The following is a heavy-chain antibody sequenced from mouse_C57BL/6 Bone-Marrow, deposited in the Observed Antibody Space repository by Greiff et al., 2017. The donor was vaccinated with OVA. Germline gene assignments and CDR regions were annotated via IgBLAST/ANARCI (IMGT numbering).Heavy chain of an antibody. V-gene: IGHV1-81*01. J-gene: IGHJ2*01. CDR2: IYPRSGNT. D-gene: IGHD2-3*01. CDR1: GYTFTSYG. Sequence: QVQLQQSGAELARPGASVKLSCKASGYTFTSYGISWVKQRTGQGLEWIGEIYPRSGNTYYNEKFKGKATLTADTSSSTAYMELRSLTSEDSAVYFCARVRWLLRYFDYWGQGTTLTVSS. CDR3: ARVRWLLRYFDY.